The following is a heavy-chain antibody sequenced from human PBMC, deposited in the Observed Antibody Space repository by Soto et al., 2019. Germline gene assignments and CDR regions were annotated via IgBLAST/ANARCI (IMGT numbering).Heavy chain of an antibody. V-gene: IGHV3-74*01. D-gene: IGHD2-2*02. CDR1: GFTLSNDW. CDR3: TRTHCSAGISYTAGD. CDR2: INSDGSRT. Sequence: EVQMVESGGGLVQPGGSLRLSCAASGFTLSNDWVHWLRQAPGKGLVWVSRINSDGSRTDYADSVKGRFTISRDNAKNTLYLQKNSLRDEDTAVYYCTRTHCSAGISYTAGDWGQGTLVTVSS. J-gene: IGHJ4*02.